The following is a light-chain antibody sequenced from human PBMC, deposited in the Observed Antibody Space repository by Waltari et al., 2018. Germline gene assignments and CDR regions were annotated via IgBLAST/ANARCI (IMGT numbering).Light chain of an antibody. Sequence: LYSPNNKNYLAWYQQKPGQPPKLLIYWASTRESGVPDRFSGSGSGTDFTLTISSLQAEDVAVYYCQQYYSTPFTFGPGTKVDIK. CDR3: QQYYSTPFT. CDR2: WAS. V-gene: IGKV4-1*01. CDR1: LYSPNNKNY. J-gene: IGKJ3*01.